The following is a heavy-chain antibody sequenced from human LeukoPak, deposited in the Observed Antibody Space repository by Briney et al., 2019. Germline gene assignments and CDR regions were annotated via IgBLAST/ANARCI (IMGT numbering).Heavy chain of an antibody. V-gene: IGHV4-59*08. CDR2: IYYSGST. J-gene: IGHJ4*02. D-gene: IGHD3-22*01. CDR3: ARYSYDSSCYVDY. CDR1: GGSISSYY. Sequence: SETLSLTCTVSGGSISSYYWSWIRQPPGKGLEWIGYIYYSGSTNYNPSPKSRVTISVDTSKNQFSLKLSSVTAADTAVYYCARYSYDSSCYVDYWGQGTLVTVSS.